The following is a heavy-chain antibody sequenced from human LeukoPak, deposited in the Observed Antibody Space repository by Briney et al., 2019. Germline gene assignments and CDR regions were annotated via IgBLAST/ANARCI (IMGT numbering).Heavy chain of an antibody. CDR2: IRHDGSNK. CDR3: AREPDIVVVVAATVDPAFDY. V-gene: IGHV3-30*02. D-gene: IGHD2-15*01. CDR1: GFTFSSYG. Sequence: PGGSLRLSCAASGFTFSSYGMHWVRQAPGKGLEWVAFIRHDGSNKYYTDSVKGRFTISRDNSKNTLYLQMNSLRAEDTAVYYCAREPDIVVVVAATVDPAFDYWGQGTLVTVSS. J-gene: IGHJ4*02.